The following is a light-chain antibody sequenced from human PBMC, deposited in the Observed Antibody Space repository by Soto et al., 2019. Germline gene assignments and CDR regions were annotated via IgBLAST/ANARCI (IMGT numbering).Light chain of an antibody. V-gene: IGLV2-14*01. J-gene: IGLJ2*01. CDR1: SSDVGGYNY. Sequence: QSALTQPASVSGSPGQPITISCTGTSSDVGGYNYVSWYQQHPGKAPNLIIFDVSNRPSGVSNRFSGSKSGNSASLTISGLQAEDEADYYCSSYTGSNTPVVFGGGTKVTVL. CDR2: DVS. CDR3: SSYTGSNTPVV.